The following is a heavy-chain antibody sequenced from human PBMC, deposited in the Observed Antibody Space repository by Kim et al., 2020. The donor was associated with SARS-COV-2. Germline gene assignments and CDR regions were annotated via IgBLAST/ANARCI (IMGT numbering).Heavy chain of an antibody. Sequence: ADSGKGRFTISRDDAKNTLYLQMNSLRAEDTAVYYCARGSSGSYPRAFDIWGQGTMVTVSS. D-gene: IGHD1-26*01. CDR3: ARGSSGSYPRAFDI. J-gene: IGHJ3*02. V-gene: IGHV3-74*01.